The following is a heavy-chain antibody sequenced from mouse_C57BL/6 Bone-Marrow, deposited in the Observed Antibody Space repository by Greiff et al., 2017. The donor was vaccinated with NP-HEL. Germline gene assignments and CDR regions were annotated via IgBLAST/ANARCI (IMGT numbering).Heavy chain of an antibody. Sequence: QVQLKQSGPELVKPGASVKLSCKASGYTFTSYDINWVKQRPGQGLEWIGWIYPRDGSTKYNEKFKGTATLTVDTSSSTAYMELHSLTSEDSAVYFCARSGDGYYVPFAYWGQGTLVTVSA. V-gene: IGHV1-85*01. D-gene: IGHD2-3*01. CDR2: IYPRDGST. J-gene: IGHJ3*01. CDR1: GYTFTSYD. CDR3: ARSGDGYYVPFAY.